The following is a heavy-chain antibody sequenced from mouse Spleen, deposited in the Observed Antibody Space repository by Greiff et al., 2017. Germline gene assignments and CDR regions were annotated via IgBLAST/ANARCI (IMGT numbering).Heavy chain of an antibody. Sequence: DVHLVESEGGLVQPGSSMKLSCTASGFTFSDYYMAWVRQVPEKGLEWVANINYDGSSTYYLDSLKSRFIISRDNAKNILYLQMSSLKSEDTATYYCARETTARATLDYWGQGTTLTVSS. D-gene: IGHD3-2*01. CDR1: GFTFSDYY. V-gene: IGHV5-16*01. CDR2: INYDGSST. CDR3: ARETTARATLDY. J-gene: IGHJ2*01.